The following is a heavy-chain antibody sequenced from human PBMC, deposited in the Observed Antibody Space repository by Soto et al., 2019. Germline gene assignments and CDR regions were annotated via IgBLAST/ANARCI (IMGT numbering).Heavy chain of an antibody. Sequence: VQLVESGGGVVQPGRSLRLSCAASGFTFSSYGMHWVRQAPGKGLEWVAVISYDGSNKYYADSVKGRFTISRDNSKNTLYLQMNSLRAEDTAVYYCAKGVSDSSALPGSWGQGTLVTVSS. D-gene: IGHD3-22*01. CDR1: GFTFSSYG. CDR2: ISYDGSNK. CDR3: AKGVSDSSALPGS. V-gene: IGHV3-30*18. J-gene: IGHJ5*02.